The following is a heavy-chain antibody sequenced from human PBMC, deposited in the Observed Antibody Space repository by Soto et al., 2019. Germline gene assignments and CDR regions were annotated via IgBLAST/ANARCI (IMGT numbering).Heavy chain of an antibody. CDR2: IIPILGIA. J-gene: IGHJ4*02. D-gene: IGHD1-26*01. V-gene: IGHV1-69*02. CDR3: ARFPQTSIVGAAYFDY. Sequence: QVQLVQSGAEVKKPGSSVKVSCKASGGTFSNYIISWVRQAPGQGLEWMGRIIPILGIANYAQKFQGSVTIPADKSTSTAYLELSSLRSEDTAVYYCARFPQTSIVGAAYFDYWGQGTLVTVSS. CDR1: GGTFSNYI.